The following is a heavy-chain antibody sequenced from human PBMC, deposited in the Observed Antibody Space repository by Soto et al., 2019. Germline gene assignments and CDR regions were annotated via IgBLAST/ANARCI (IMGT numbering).Heavy chain of an antibody. V-gene: IGHV1-18*01. CDR3: ARGPTDYYDNSGNYFLDY. D-gene: IGHD3-22*01. J-gene: IGHJ4*02. CDR2: ISTYTGNT. Sequence: QVQLVQSGAEAKKPGASVKVSCKASGYTFTTYGMSWVRQAPGQGLDWMGWISTYTGNTKYLERPQGRVTITTDTTTSTAYMELRSLRSDDTAVYYCARGPTDYYDNSGNYFLDYWGQGTLVTVSS. CDR1: GYTFTTYG.